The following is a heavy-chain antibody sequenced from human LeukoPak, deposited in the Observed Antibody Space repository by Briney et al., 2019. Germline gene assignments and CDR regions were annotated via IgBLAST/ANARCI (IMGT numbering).Heavy chain of an antibody. Sequence: ASVKVSCKASGYTFTDYYMHWVRRAPGPGREWMGWINPNSGGTDYAQKFQGRVTMIRDTSISTAYMELSRLTSDDTAVYYCARGRYCSETSCSDFDSWGQGTLVTVSS. CDR3: ARGRYCSETSCSDFDS. CDR2: INPNSGGT. V-gene: IGHV1-2*02. D-gene: IGHD2-2*01. J-gene: IGHJ4*02. CDR1: GYTFTDYY.